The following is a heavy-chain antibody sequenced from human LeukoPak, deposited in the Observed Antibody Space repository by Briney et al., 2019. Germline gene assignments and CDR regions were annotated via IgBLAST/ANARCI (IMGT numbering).Heavy chain of an antibody. J-gene: IGHJ5*02. Sequence: PGGSLRLSCAASGFTFSSYAMSWVRQAPGKGLEWVSAISDSGGSTYYADSVKGRFTISRDNSKNTLYLQMNSLRAEDTAVYYCAKFTAAAPWGWFDPGAREPWSPSPQ. D-gene: IGHD6-13*01. CDR2: ISDSGGST. CDR3: AKFTAAAPWGWFDP. CDR1: GFTFSSYA. V-gene: IGHV3-23*01.